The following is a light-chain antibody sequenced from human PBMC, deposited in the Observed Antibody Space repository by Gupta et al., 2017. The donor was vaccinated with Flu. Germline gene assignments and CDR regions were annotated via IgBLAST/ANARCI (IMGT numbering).Light chain of an antibody. V-gene: IGKV1-5*03. CDR2: KAS. CDR3: QEDNTYWT. Sequence: SPSTLSASVGDRVTITCRASQSISSWLFWYQQKPGKAPKLLIYKASRLESGVPLRFSGSGFGTEFTLTNSRRQADDFATYYCQEDNTYWTFGQGTKVEIK. CDR1: QSISSW. J-gene: IGKJ1*01.